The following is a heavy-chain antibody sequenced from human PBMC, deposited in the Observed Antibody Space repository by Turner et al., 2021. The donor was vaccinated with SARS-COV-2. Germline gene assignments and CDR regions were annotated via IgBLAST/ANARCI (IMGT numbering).Heavy chain of an antibody. CDR3: ANDQGYGFQY. D-gene: IGHD5-18*01. J-gene: IGHJ4*02. V-gene: IGHV3-23*01. CDR1: GFTFSSYA. CDR2: ISNGAGYT. Sequence: EVQVLESGGGLVQPGGSLRLSCAASGFTFSSYAMNWVRQAPGKGLEWVSTISNGAGYTYYADSVKGRFTISRDNSKNTLYLQMNSLRAEDTAIYYCANDQGYGFQYWGQGTLVTVSS.